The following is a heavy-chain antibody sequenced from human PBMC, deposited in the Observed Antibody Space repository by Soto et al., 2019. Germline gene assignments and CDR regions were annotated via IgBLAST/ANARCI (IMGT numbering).Heavy chain of an antibody. V-gene: IGHV4-34*01. CDR3: ARHPAGGFDY. Sequence: SETLSLTCAVYGGSFSGYYWSWIRQPPGKGLEWIGEINHSGSTNYNPSLKSRVTISVDTSKNQFSLKLSSVTAADTAVYYCARHPAGGFDYWGQGTLVTVSS. J-gene: IGHJ4*02. D-gene: IGHD6-13*01. CDR1: GGSFSGYY. CDR2: INHSGST.